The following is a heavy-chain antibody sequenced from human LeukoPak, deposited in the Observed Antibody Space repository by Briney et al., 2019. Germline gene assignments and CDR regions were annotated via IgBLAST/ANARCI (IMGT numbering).Heavy chain of an antibody. D-gene: IGHD2-2*01. J-gene: IGHJ5*02. V-gene: IGHV1-2*06. CDR3: ARWGVVVVPAAPELNWFDP. CDR1: GYTFTGYY. CDR2: INPNSGGT. Sequence: ASVKVSCKASGYTFTGYYMHWVRQAPGQGLEWMGRINPNSGGTNYAQKFQGRVTMTRDTSISTAYMELSRLRSDDTAVYYCARWGVVVVPAAPELNWFDPWGQGTLVTVSS.